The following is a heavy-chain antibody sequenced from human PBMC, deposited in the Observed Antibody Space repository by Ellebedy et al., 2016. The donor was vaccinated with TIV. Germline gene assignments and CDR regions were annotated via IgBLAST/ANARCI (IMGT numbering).Heavy chain of an antibody. CDR3: TKRADNWGFFDY. CDR2: VSERDGRT. V-gene: IGHV3-23*01. Sequence: ESLKISCAASGFTFSDYVIAWVRQVPGKGLEWVSAVSERDGRTFYADSVKGRFSISRDNFKNTLFLQMHSLAAGDTAVYYCTKRADNWGFFDYWGHGTLVTVSS. D-gene: IGHD1-1*01. J-gene: IGHJ4*01. CDR1: GFTFSDYV.